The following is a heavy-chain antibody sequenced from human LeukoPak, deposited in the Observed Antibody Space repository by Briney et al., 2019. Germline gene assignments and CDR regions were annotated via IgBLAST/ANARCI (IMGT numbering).Heavy chain of an antibody. CDR1: GYTFAGYY. CDR2: INPNSGDT. CDR3: ARDYCGGDCFPDY. Sequence: ASVKVSCKASGYTFAGYYVHWVRQAPGQGLEWMGRINPNSGDTNYAQKFQGRVTMTRDTSISTAYMELSRLRSDDTAVYYCARDYCGGDCFPDYWGQGTLVTVSS. V-gene: IGHV1-2*06. D-gene: IGHD2-21*02. J-gene: IGHJ4*02.